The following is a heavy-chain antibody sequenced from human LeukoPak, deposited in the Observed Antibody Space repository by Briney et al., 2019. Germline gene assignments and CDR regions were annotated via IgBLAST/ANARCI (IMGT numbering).Heavy chain of an antibody. CDR1: GGPIISGNFY. D-gene: IGHD3-22*01. Sequence: SSQTLSLICTVSGGPIISGNFYWSWIRQPAGKGLEWIGRISTSGSTNYNPSLKSRVTISVDTSKNQFSLKLSSVTAADTAVYYCAGPYDSSGYYYNDAFVIWGQGTMVTVSS. V-gene: IGHV4-61*02. CDR3: AGPYDSSGYYYNDAFVI. CDR2: ISTSGST. J-gene: IGHJ3*02.